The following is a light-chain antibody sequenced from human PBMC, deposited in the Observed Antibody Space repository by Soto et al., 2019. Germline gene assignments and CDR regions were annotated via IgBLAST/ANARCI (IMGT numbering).Light chain of an antibody. CDR2: NNN. V-gene: IGLV1-44*01. Sequence: QSVLTQPPSASGTPGQRVTISCSGSSSNIGSNPVNWYQQFPGTAPKLLTNNNNQRPSGVPDRFSGSKSGTSASLAISGLQSEDEADYYCATWDDSLSGVVFGGGTKLTVL. CDR3: ATWDDSLSGVV. J-gene: IGLJ2*01. CDR1: SSNIGSNP.